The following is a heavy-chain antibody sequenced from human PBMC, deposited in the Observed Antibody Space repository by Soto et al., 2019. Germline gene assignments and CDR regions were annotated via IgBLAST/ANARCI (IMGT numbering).Heavy chain of an antibody. V-gene: IGHV1-69*06. CDR2: IIPIFGTA. CDR3: ARDLLPRALYCGGDCYHPNFDY. CDR1: GGTFSSYA. J-gene: IGHJ4*02. D-gene: IGHD2-21*02. Sequence: QVQLVQSGAEVKKPGSSVKVSCKASGGTFSSYAISWVRQAPGQGLEWMGGIIPIFGTANYAQKFQGRVTITAEKSTSTAYMELSSLRSEDTAVYYCARDLLPRALYCGGDCYHPNFDYWGQGTLVTVSS.